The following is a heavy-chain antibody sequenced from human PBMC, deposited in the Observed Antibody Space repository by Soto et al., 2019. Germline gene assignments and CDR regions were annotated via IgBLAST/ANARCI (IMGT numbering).Heavy chain of an antibody. CDR2: IYHSGNT. D-gene: IGHD6-13*01. CDR1: GCSISSSNW. CDR3: ARAKAPLYSSSWYWFDP. J-gene: IGHJ5*02. Sequence: PSETLSLTCAFSGCSISSSNWWSWVRQPPGKGLEWIGEIYHSGNTNYNPSLKSRVTMAVDKSRNQFSLKLSSVTAADTAVYYCARAKAPLYSSSWYWFDPWGQGTLVTVSS. V-gene: IGHV4-4*02.